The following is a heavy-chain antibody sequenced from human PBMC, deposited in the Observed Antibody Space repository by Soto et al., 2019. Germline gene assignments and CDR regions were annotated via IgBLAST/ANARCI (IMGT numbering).Heavy chain of an antibody. V-gene: IGHV1-46*01. CDR1: GYTFTTYY. J-gene: IGHJ2*01. CDR2: INPGGVST. D-gene: IGHD4-17*01. CDR3: ASGGNGDNVGYWYFDL. Sequence: QVQLVQSGAEVKKPGASVEVSCKASGYTFTTYYIHWVRHGPGQGLEWMGVINPGGVSTKYAQKFQDRVAMTSDTSTSTVYMDLSSLRSEDTAVYFCASGGNGDNVGYWYFDLWGRGTQVTVSP.